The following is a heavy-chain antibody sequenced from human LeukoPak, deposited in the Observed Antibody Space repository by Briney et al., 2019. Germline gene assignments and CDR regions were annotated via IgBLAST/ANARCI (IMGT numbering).Heavy chain of an antibody. Sequence: GGSLRLSCAASGFTFSNYWMGWVRQAPGKGLEWVAVISYDGSNKYYADSVKGRFTISRDNSKNTLYLQMNSLRAEDTAVYYCARDPDDILTGYHFQDYWGQGTLVTVSS. D-gene: IGHD3-9*01. V-gene: IGHV3-30-3*01. J-gene: IGHJ4*02. CDR3: ARDPDDILTGYHFQDY. CDR2: ISYDGSNK. CDR1: GFTFSNYW.